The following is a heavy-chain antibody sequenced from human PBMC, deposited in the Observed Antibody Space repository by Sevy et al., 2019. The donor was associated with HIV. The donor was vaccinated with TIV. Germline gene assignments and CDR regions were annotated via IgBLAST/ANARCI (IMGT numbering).Heavy chain of an antibody. CDR1: GYTFTSYG. V-gene: IGHV1-18*01. J-gene: IGHJ6*02. CDR3: AGVRAAAGIVLSYYYYGMDV. Sequence: ASVKVSCKASGYTFTSYGISWVRQAPGQGLEWMGWISAYNGNTNYAQKLQGRVTMTTDTSTSTACMELRSLRSDDTAGYCSAGVRAAAGIVLSYYYYGMDVWGQGTTVTVSS. D-gene: IGHD6-13*01. CDR2: ISAYNGNT.